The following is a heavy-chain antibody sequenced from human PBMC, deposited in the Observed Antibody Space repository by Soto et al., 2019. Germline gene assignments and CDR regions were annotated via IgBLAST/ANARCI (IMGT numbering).Heavy chain of an antibody. J-gene: IGHJ5*02. Sequence: SETLSLTCAVYGGSFSGYYWSWIRQPPGKGLEWIGEINHSGSTNYNPSLKSRVTISVDTSKNQFSLKLSSVTAADTAVYYCARAEDIVLVPAAKGGWFDPWGQGTLVTVSS. CDR2: INHSGST. D-gene: IGHD2-2*01. CDR3: ARAEDIVLVPAAKGGWFDP. CDR1: GGSFSGYY. V-gene: IGHV4-34*01.